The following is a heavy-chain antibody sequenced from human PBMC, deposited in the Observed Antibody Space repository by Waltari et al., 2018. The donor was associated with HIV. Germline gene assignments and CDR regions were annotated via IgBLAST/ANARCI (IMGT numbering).Heavy chain of an antibody. V-gene: IGHV3-11*01. CDR1: GFTFSDYY. CDR2: ISNSGDII. D-gene: IGHD3-22*01. CDR3: ARDRWYYFDTSDYFYDY. J-gene: IGHJ4*02. Sequence: QAQLVESGGGLVKPGGSLRLSCAASGFTFSDYYMTWIRQAPGKGLEWISYISNSGDIIYYADSVKGRFTISRDNAKNSLYLQMNSLRAEDTAVYYCARDRWYYFDTSDYFYDYWGQGTLVTVSS.